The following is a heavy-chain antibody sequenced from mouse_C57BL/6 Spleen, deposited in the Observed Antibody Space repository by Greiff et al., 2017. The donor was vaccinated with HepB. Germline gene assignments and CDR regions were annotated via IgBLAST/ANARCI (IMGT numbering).Heavy chain of an antibody. CDR2: IYPGSGNT. D-gene: IGHD2-5*01. J-gene: IGHJ2*01. V-gene: IGHV1-76*01. CDR3: ARSDSNYDY. CDR1: GYTFTDYY. Sequence: VQLQQSGAELVRPGASVKLSCKASGYTFTDYYINWVKQRPGQGLEWIARIYPGSGNTYYNEKFKGKATLTAEKSSSTAYMQLSSLTSEDSAVYFCARSDSNYDYWGQGTTLTVSS.